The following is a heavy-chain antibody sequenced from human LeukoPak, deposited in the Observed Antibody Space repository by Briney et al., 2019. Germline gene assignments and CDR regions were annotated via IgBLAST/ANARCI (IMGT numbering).Heavy chain of an antibody. V-gene: IGHV3-9*01. CDR3: ARVQLVDYYYYSYMDV. Sequence: GGSLRLSCAASGFTFDDYAMHWVRQAPGKGLEWGSGISWNSGSIGYADSVKGRFTISRDSAKNSLYLQMNSLRAEDTALYYCARVQLVDYYYYSYMDVWGKGTTVTVSS. CDR2: ISWNSGSI. J-gene: IGHJ6*03. D-gene: IGHD6-6*01. CDR1: GFTFDDYA.